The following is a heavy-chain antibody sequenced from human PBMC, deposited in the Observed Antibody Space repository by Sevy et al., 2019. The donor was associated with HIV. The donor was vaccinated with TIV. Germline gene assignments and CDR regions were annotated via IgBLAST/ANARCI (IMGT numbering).Heavy chain of an antibody. V-gene: IGHV3-23*01. Sequence: GGSLRLSCAASGFTFSSYAMSWVRQAPGKGLEWVSAISGSGGSTYYADSVKGRFTISRDNSKNTLYLQMNSLRAEDTAVYYCAKDLSDDSSGYYSGFGNFDLWGRGTLVTVSS. CDR1: GFTFSSYA. J-gene: IGHJ2*01. D-gene: IGHD3-22*01. CDR3: AKDLSDDSSGYYSGFGNFDL. CDR2: ISGSGGST.